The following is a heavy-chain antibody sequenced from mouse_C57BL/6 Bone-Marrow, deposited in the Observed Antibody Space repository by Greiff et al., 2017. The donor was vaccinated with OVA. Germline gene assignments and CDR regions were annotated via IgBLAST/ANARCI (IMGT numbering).Heavy chain of an antibody. D-gene: IGHD2-4*01. J-gene: IGHJ2*01. V-gene: IGHV1-81*01. CDR1: GYTFTSYG. CDR2: IYPRSGNT. Sequence: QVTLKESGAELARPGASVKLSCKASGYTFTSYGISWVKQRTGQGLEWIGEIYPRSGNTYYNEKFKGKATLTADKSSSTAYMELRSLTSEDSAVYFCARSGMITTFYFDYWGQGTTLTVSS. CDR3: ARSGMITTFYFDY.